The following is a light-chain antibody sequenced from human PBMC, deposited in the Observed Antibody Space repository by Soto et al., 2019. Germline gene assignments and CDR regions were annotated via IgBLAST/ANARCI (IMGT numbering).Light chain of an antibody. CDR1: QSLLHSNGSNY. Sequence: DIVMTQSPLSLPVTPGEPASISCRSSQSLLHSNGSNYLDWYLQKPGQSPQLLIYLGSNLASGVPGRFRGSGSGTDSTLEISRVEAEDVGGYYCMPALQTPQLTFGGGTTVEIK. J-gene: IGKJ4*01. V-gene: IGKV2-28*01. CDR3: MPALQTPQLT. CDR2: LGS.